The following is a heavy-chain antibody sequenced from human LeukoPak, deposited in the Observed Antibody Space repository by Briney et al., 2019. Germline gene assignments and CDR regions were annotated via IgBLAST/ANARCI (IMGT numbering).Heavy chain of an antibody. D-gene: IGHD6-13*01. J-gene: IGHJ4*02. CDR1: GFTFSSYW. V-gene: IGHV3-7*01. Sequence: GGSLRLSCAASGFTFSSYWMSWVRQAPGKGLEWVANIKQDGSEKYYVDSVKGRFTISRGNAKNSLYLQMNSLRAEDTAVYYCAREDSSWFYYFDYWGQGTLVTVSS. CDR3: AREDSSWFYYFDY. CDR2: IKQDGSEK.